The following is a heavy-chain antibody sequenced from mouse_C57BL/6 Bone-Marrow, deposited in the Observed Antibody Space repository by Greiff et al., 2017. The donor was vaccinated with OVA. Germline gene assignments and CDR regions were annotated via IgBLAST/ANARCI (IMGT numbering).Heavy chain of an antibody. Sequence: QVQLKQSGAELVRPGASVTLSCRASGYTFTDYEMHWVKQTPVQGLEWIGAIDPETGGMPYNQKFKGKAILTADKSSSTAYMELRSLTSEDSAVYYCTRGYSNYYAMDYWGQGTSVTVSS. CDR1: GYTFTDYE. CDR2: IDPETGGM. J-gene: IGHJ4*01. V-gene: IGHV1-15*01. CDR3: TRGYSNYYAMDY. D-gene: IGHD2-5*01.